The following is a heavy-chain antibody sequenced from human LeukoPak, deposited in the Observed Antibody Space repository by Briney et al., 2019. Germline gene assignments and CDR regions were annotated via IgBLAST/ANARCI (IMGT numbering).Heavy chain of an antibody. D-gene: IGHD3-10*01. Sequence: GSSVKVSCKASGGTFSSYAFNWVRQAPGQGLEWMGWISAYNGNTNYAQKLQGRVTMTTDTSTSTAYMELRSLRSDDTAVYYCARVYGYYGSGSYLFDYWGQGTLVTVSS. CDR1: GGTFSSYA. V-gene: IGHV1-18*01. CDR3: ARVYGYYGSGSYLFDY. J-gene: IGHJ4*02. CDR2: ISAYNGNT.